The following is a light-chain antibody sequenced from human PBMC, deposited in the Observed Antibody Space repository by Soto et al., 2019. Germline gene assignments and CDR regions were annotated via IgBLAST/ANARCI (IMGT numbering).Light chain of an antibody. Sequence: EIVLTQSPATLSLSPGERATLSCRASQSVSSYLAWYQQKPGQAPRLLIYDASNRDTGIPDRFSGSGSGTDFTLTISRLEPEDFSKDYSHQYGSSPATLGQGTK. V-gene: IGKV3-20*01. CDR2: DAS. CDR1: QSVSSY. J-gene: IGKJ1*01. CDR3: HQYGSSPAT.